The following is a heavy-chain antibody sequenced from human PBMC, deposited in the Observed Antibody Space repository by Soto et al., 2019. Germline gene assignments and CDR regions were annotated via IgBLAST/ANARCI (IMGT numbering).Heavy chain of an antibody. CDR1: GFTFSSYW. D-gene: IGHD3-3*01. Sequence: GGSLRLSCAASGFTFSSYWMHWVRQAPGKGLVWVSRINSDGSSTSYADSVKGRFTISRDNAKNTLYLQMNSLRAEDTAVYYCARDRQRFWSGYYYYGMDVWGQGTTVTVSS. CDR3: ARDRQRFWSGYYYYGMDV. CDR2: INSDGSST. V-gene: IGHV3-74*01. J-gene: IGHJ6*02.